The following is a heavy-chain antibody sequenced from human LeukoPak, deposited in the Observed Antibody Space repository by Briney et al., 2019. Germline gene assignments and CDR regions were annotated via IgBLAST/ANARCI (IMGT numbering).Heavy chain of an antibody. CDR3: ARSVANWFDP. D-gene: IGHD6-19*01. J-gene: IGHJ5*02. CDR2: ISAYNGNT. Sequence: GASVKVSCKASGYTFTSYGISWVRQAPGQGLEWMGWISAYNGNTNYAQKFQGRVTMTRDTSISTAYMELSRLRSDDTAVYYCARSVANWFDPWGQGTLVTVSS. CDR1: GYTFTSYG. V-gene: IGHV1-18*01.